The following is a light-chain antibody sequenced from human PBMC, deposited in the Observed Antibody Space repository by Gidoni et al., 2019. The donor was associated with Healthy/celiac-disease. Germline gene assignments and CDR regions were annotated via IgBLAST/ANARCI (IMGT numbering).Light chain of an antibody. V-gene: IGKV1-39*01. Sequence: DIQMTQSPSSLSASVGDRVTITCRASQSISSYLNWYQQKPGKAPKLLIYAASSLQSGVPSRFSGSGSGTDFTLTISSLQPEEFATYYGQQRYSTPWTFGQGTKVEIK. CDR3: QQRYSTPWT. J-gene: IGKJ1*01. CDR1: QSISSY. CDR2: AAS.